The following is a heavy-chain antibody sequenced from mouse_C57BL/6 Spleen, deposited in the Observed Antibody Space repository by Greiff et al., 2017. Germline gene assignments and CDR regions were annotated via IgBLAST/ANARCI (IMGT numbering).Heavy chain of an antibody. Sequence: QVQLQQPGAELVRPGSSVKLSCKASGYTFTSYWMHWVKQRPIQGLEWIGNIDPSDSETHYNQKFKDKATLTVDKSSSTAYMQLSSLTSEDSAVYYCASYGNYGARDYWGQGTSVTVSS. D-gene: IGHD2-1*01. CDR1: GYTFTSYW. CDR3: ASYGNYGARDY. V-gene: IGHV1-52*01. J-gene: IGHJ4*01. CDR2: IDPSDSET.